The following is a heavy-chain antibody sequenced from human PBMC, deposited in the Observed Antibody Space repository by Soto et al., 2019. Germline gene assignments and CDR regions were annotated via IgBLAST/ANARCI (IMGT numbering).Heavy chain of an antibody. CDR3: ARDHHGDYDY. CDR2: IYYSGST. J-gene: IGHJ4*02. Sequence: SETLSLTCTVSGGSISSGGYYWSWIRQHPGKGLEWIGYIYYSGSTYYNPSLKSRVTISVDTSKNQFSLKLSSVTAADTAVYYCARDHHGDYDYWGQGTLVTVST. V-gene: IGHV4-31*03. D-gene: IGHD4-17*01. CDR1: GGSISSGGYY.